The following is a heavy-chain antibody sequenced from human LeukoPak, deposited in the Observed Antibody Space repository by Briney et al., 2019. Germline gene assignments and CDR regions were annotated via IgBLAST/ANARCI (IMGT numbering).Heavy chain of an antibody. D-gene: IGHD3-22*01. J-gene: IGHJ3*02. CDR2: INWNGGST. V-gene: IGHV3-20*01. CDR1: GFTFDDYG. CDR3: GRAGDSSGRTARGVFDI. Sequence: PGGSLKLSCAASGFTFDDYGMSWVRQAPGKGLEWVSGINWNGGSTGYADSVKGRFTISRDNAKNSLYLQMNSLRAEDTALYHCGRAGDSSGRTARGVFDIGAKGTMVTVSS.